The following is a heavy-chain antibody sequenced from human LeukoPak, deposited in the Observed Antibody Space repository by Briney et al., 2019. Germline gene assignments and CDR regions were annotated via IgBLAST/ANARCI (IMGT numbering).Heavy chain of an antibody. CDR1: GGSVSSSAYY. Sequence: SETLSLTCTVSGGSVSSSAYYWGWIRQPPEKGLEWIGNIYYSGSTYYNPSLKSRVTISVDTSKSQFSLKLSSVTAADTAVYYCARDHRYSSGWYDRGNWFDPWGQGTLVTVSS. D-gene: IGHD6-19*01. CDR2: IYYSGST. V-gene: IGHV4-39*07. CDR3: ARDHRYSSGWYDRGNWFDP. J-gene: IGHJ5*02.